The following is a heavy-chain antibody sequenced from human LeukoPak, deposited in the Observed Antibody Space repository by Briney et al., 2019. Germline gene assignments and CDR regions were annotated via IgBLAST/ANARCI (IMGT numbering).Heavy chain of an antibody. J-gene: IGHJ4*02. V-gene: IGHV3-53*01. D-gene: IGHD2-21*02. Sequence: PGGSLRLSCTVSGFTFSSDSMSWVRQAPGKGLEWVSFIYSGGSTHYSDSVKGRFTVSRDNSKNTLYVQMKSLRAEDTAVYYCAKDFVVVPGNVNYFDYWGQGTLVTVSS. CDR2: IYSGGST. CDR3: AKDFVVVPGNVNYFDY. CDR1: GFTFSSDS.